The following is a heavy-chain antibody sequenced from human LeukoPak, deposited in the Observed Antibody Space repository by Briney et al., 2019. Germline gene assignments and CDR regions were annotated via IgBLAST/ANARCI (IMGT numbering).Heavy chain of an antibody. CDR2: IYYSGST. J-gene: IGHJ4*02. CDR1: GGSISSSSYY. D-gene: IGHD5-12*01. CDR3: ARHPRSGYSGYDFDY. V-gene: IGHV4-39*01. Sequence: SQTLSLTCTVSGGSISSSSYYWGWIRQPPGKGLEWIGSIYYSGSTYYNPSLKSRVTISVDTSKNQFSLKLSSVTAADTAVYYCARHPRSGYSGYDFDYWGQGTLVTVSS.